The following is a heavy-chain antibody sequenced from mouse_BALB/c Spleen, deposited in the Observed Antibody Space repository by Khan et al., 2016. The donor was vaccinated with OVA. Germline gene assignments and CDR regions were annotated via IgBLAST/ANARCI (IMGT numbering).Heavy chain of an antibody. J-gene: IGHJ2*01. CDR1: GFSLTSYG. V-gene: IGHV2-9*02. CDR3: ARLEDI. Sequence: QVQLKESGPGLVAPSHSLSITCTVSGFSLTSYGVHWVRQPPGRGLEWLGVIWAGGSTNYNSALMSRLSISKDKSKSQVFLKMNSLQTEDTAMYYCARLEDIWGQGTTLTVSS. CDR2: IWAGGST. D-gene: IGHD1-3*01.